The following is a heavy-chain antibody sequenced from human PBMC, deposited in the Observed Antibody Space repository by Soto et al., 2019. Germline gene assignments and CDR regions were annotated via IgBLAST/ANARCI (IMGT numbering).Heavy chain of an antibody. CDR2: IYYSGST. D-gene: IGHD5-18*01. J-gene: IGHJ6*02. CDR1: GGSYSKGNYY. Sequence: IRPLTCTVFGGSYSKGNYYWSWIRKTPGKGLEWIGYIYYSGSTNYNPSLKSRVSISLDTSKNRFSLQLNSVTPEDTALYYCAREPGGEYTYGSYYYFFHGMDVWGQGTKVTVS. V-gene: IGHV4-61*01. CDR3: AREPGGEYTYGSYYYFFHGMDV.